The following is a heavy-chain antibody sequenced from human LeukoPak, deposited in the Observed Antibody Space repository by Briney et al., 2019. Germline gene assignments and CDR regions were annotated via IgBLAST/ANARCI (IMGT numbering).Heavy chain of an antibody. CDR2: IYYSGST. J-gene: IGHJ4*02. V-gene: IGHV4-39*07. CDR3: ARVVYDSSGYYPLIFDY. D-gene: IGHD3-22*01. CDR1: GGSISSSSYY. Sequence: PSETLSLTCTVSGGSISSSSYYWGWIRQPRGKGLEWIGSIYYSGSTYYNPSLKSRVTISVDTSKNQFSLKLSSVTAADTAVYYCARVVYDSSGYYPLIFDYWGQGTLVTVSS.